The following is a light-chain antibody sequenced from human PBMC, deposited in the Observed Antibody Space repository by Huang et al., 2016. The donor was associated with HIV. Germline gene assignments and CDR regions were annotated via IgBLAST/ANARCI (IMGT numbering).Light chain of an antibody. CDR3: QQYSTSMYS. CDR2: KAS. J-gene: IGKJ2*01. V-gene: IGKV1-5*03. CDR1: ESIGSW. Sequence: IQMTQSPSTLSASVGDRVTVTCRASESIGSWLAWYQQKPGKAPKLLIYKASTSTSDVPSRFSGSGSGTQFSLIISSLHPDDFATYYCQQYSTSMYSFGQGTKVEIK.